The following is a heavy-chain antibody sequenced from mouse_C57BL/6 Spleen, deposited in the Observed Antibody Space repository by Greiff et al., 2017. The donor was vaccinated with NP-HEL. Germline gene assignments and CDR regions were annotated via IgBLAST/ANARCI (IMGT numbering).Heavy chain of an antibody. V-gene: IGHV1-54*01. CDR1: GYAFTNYL. D-gene: IGHD2-4*01. CDR3: ARLGDYDRGAWFAY. Sequence: VQLVESGAELVRPGTSVKVSCKASGYAFTNYLIEWVKQRPGQGLEWIGVINPGSGGTNYNEKFKGKATLTADKSSSTAYMQLSSLTSEDSAVYFCARLGDYDRGAWFAYWGQGTLVTVSA. CDR2: INPGSGGT. J-gene: IGHJ3*01.